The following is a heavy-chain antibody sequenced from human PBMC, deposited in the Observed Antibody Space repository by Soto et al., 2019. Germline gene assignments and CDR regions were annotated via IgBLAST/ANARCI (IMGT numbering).Heavy chain of an antibody. CDR2: INHSGST. Sequence: SETLSLTCAVYGGSFSGYYWSWIRQPPGKGLEWIGEINHSGSTNYNPSLKSRVTISVDTSKNQFSLKLSSVTAADTAVYYCARGRVLRFLEWLSTKYYYYYGMDVWGQGTTVTVSS. V-gene: IGHV4-34*01. CDR3: ARGRVLRFLEWLSTKYYYYYGMDV. D-gene: IGHD3-3*01. CDR1: GGSFSGYY. J-gene: IGHJ6*02.